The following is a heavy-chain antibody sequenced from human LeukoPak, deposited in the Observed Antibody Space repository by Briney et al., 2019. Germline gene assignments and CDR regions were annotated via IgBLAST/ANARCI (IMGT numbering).Heavy chain of an antibody. J-gene: IGHJ4*02. CDR1: GGSISSSSYY. CDR2: IYYSGST. D-gene: IGHD1-1*01. CDR3: ARQPSVFWRSGTWSSDFDY. Sequence: SETLFLTCTVSGGSISSSSYYWGWIRQPPGKGLEWIGSIYYSGSTYYNPSLKSRVTISVDTSKNQFSLKLSSVTAADTAVYYCARQPSVFWRSGTWSSDFDYWGQGTLVTVSS. V-gene: IGHV4-39*01.